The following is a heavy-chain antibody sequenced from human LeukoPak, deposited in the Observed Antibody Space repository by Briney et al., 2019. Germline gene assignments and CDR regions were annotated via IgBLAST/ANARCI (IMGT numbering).Heavy chain of an antibody. Sequence: KPSETLSLTCAVYGGSFSGYYWSWIRQPPGKGLEWIGEINHSGSTNYNPSLKSRVTISVDTSKNQFSLKLSSVTAADTAVYYCARGAVWSGYLIATPYYYYYMDVWGKGTTVTVSS. J-gene: IGHJ6*03. V-gene: IGHV4-34*01. CDR1: GGSFSGYY. CDR2: INHSGST. D-gene: IGHD3-3*01. CDR3: ARGAVWSGYLIATPYYYYYMDV.